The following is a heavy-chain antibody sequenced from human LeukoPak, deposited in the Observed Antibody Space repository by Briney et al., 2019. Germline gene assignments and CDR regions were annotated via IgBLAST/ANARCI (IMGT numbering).Heavy chain of an antibody. CDR2: VHKTGSI. D-gene: IGHD1-26*01. V-gene: IGHV4-59*08. J-gene: IGHJ4*02. CDR1: GDSISAYY. CDR3: TKYGGSPANYFDS. Sequence: SETLSLTCTVSGDSISAYYWSWVRQPPGKGLEWIAFVHKTGSINYNPSLKSRATISMDTSNSQFSLHVNSVTAADTAVYYCTKYGGSPANYFDSWGQGTMVTVSP.